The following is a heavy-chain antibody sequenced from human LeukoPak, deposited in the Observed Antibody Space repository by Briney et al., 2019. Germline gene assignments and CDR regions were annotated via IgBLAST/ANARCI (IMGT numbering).Heavy chain of an antibody. Sequence: GRSLRLSCAASGFAFSSYGMHWVRQAPGKGLEWLAVISYAGSAKFYADSVKGRFTISRDNSKNTLFLEMNSLRVEDTAVYYCANPDAGGDSTGRPFDCWGQGTLLTVSS. CDR3: ANPDAGGDSTGRPFDC. CDR2: ISYAGSAK. J-gene: IGHJ4*02. V-gene: IGHV3-30*18. CDR1: GFAFSSYG. D-gene: IGHD6-19*01.